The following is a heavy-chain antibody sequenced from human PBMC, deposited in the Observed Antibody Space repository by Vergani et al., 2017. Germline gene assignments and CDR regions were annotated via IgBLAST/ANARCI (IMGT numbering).Heavy chain of an antibody. CDR3: ARAGDSSGPLDY. J-gene: IGHJ4*02. V-gene: IGHV3-23*01. CDR2: VSGSGGST. CDR1: GFTFSSYV. D-gene: IGHD3-22*01. Sequence: EVQLLESGGDLVQPGGSLRLSCAASGFTFSSYVMSWVRQAPGKGLEWVSAVSGSGGSTYYADSVKGRFTISRDNSKNTLYLQMNSLRAEDTAVYYCARAGDSSGPLDYWGQGTLVTVSS.